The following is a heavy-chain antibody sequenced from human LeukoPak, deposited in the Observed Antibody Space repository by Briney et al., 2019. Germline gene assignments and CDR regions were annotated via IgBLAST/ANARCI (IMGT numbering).Heavy chain of an antibody. J-gene: IGHJ3*02. CDR2: IYHSGST. CDR1: GYSISSGYY. Sequence: SETLSLTCAVSGYSISSGYYWGWIRQPPGKGLEWIGSIYHSGSTYYNPSLKSRVTMSVDTSKNQFSLKLSSVTAADTAVYYCATANCGGDCFAFDIWGQGTMVTVSS. D-gene: IGHD2-21*01. V-gene: IGHV4-38-2*01. CDR3: ATANCGGDCFAFDI.